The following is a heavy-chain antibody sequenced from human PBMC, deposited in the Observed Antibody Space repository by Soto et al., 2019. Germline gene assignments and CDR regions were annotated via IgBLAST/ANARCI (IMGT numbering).Heavy chain of an antibody. CDR2: ISNDGDEK. J-gene: IGHJ4*02. CDR1: GFTFSTSI. CDR3: ANARVRIAGADSFDH. D-gene: IGHD1-26*01. V-gene: IGHV3-30*18. Sequence: RLSCIASGFTFSTSIMPWFLQPPGKGLEWVALISNDGDEKYYGDSVEGRFSISRDNAHNTLYLQMRSLRAEDTAVYFCANARVRIAGADSFDHSGPGTLVTVSS.